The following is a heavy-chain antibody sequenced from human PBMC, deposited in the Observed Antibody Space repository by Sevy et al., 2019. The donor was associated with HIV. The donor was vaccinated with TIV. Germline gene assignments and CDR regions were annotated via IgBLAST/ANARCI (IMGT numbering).Heavy chain of an antibody. CDR3: ARDPAYFMVRGVMADY. CDR2: ISSSSSYI. CDR1: GFTFSSYS. D-gene: IGHD3-10*01. V-gene: IGHV3-21*01. J-gene: IGHJ4*02. Sequence: GGSLRLSCAASGFTFSSYSMNWVRQAPGKGLEWVSSISSSSSYIYYADSVKGRFTISRDNAKNSLYRQMNSLKAEDTAVYYWARDPAYFMVRGVMADYWGQGTLVTVSS.